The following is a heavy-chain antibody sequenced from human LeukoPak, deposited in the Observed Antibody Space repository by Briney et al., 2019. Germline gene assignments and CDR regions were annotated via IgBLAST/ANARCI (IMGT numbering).Heavy chain of an antibody. CDR2: IYYSGST. V-gene: IGHV4-59*01. CDR1: GGSISSYY. CDR3: ATTQTLPGIAAAGIFQH. Sequence: SETLSLTCTVSGGSISSYYWSWIRQPPGKGLEWIGYIYYSGSTNYNPSLKSRVTISVDTSKNQFSLKLSSVTAADTAVYYCATTQTLPGIAAAGIFQHWGQGTLVTVSS. J-gene: IGHJ1*01. D-gene: IGHD6-13*01.